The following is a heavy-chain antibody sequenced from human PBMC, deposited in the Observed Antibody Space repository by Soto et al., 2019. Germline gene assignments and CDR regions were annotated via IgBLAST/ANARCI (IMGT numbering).Heavy chain of an antibody. CDR2: IYPGDSDT. D-gene: IGHD6-13*01. J-gene: IGHJ6*02. CDR3: ARILAAAGYGMDV. Sequence: PGESLKISCKGSGYSFTSYWTGWVRQMPGKGLEWMGIIYPGDSDTRYSPSFQGQVTISADKSISTAYLQWSSLKASDTAMYYCARILAAAGYGMDVWGQGTTVTVSS. V-gene: IGHV5-51*01. CDR1: GYSFTSYW.